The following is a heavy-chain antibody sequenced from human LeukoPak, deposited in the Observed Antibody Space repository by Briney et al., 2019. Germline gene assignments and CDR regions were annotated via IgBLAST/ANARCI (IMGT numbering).Heavy chain of an antibody. CDR3: SRHCSGGSCYSNCLFSL. J-gene: IGHJ2*01. CDR2: IYTSGGT. D-gene: IGHD2-15*01. Sequence: SEDLFLTCTVAGGSISSYYWRWVLPPPGEGLGGVGYIYTSGGTNYNPPPKKRVTIIIGTSKNHFSLKLSSLTAADTAVVYCSRHCSGGSCYSNCLFSLWGGGSLVTV. V-gene: IGHV4-4*09. CDR1: GGSISSYY.